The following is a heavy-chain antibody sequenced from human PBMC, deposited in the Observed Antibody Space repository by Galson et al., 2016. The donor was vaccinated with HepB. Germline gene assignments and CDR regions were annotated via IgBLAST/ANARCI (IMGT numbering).Heavy chain of an antibody. Sequence: ETLSLTCNVSGASISSRGHYWAWSRQSPGKGLEWIGSIYHGGTTYYNPSLKGRLSISVDTSRNQFSLTLTSVTTTDTAIYFCARQEGSWRSGFDPWGQGALVSVSS. CDR1: GASISSRGHY. CDR3: ARQEGSWRSGFDP. CDR2: IYHGGTT. J-gene: IGHJ5*02. V-gene: IGHV4-39*01.